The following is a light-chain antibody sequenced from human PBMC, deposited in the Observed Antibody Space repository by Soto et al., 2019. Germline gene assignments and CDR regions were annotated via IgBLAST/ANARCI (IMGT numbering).Light chain of an antibody. CDR3: MEALQTPRT. CDR2: LGS. J-gene: IGKJ3*01. Sequence: DIVMTPSPLSLPVTPGEPASISCTSSQSLLHSNGYNYLDWYLQKPGQSPQLLIYLGSNRASGVPDRFSGSGSGTDFTLKISRVEAEDVGVYYCMEALQTPRTFGPGTKVDIK. CDR1: QSLLHSNGYNY. V-gene: IGKV2-28*01.